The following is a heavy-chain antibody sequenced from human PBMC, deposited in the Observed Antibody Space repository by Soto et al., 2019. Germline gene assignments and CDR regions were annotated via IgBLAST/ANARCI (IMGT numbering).Heavy chain of an antibody. CDR3: ARVEWELLGALDY. J-gene: IGHJ4*02. CDR2: IWYDGSNK. V-gene: IGHV3-33*01. D-gene: IGHD1-26*01. CDR1: GFTFSSYG. Sequence: GGSLRLSCAASGFTFSSYGMHWVRQAPGKGLEWVAVIWYDGSNKYYADSVKGRFTISRDNSKNTLYLQMNSLRAEDTAVYYCARVEWELLGALDYWGQGTLVTVSS.